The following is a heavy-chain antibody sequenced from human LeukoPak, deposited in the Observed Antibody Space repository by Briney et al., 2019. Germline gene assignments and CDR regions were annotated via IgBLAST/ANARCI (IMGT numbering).Heavy chain of an antibody. CDR2: INPSGGST. V-gene: IGHV1-46*03. CDR1: GYTFTMYY. Sequence: GASVKVSFKASGYTFTMYYMHWVRQAPGQGVEWMGIINPSGGSTSYAQKFQGRVTMTRDTSTSTVYMELSSLRSEDTAVYYCSLDNPAGWVLWGQGTMVTVSS. D-gene: IGHD1-14*01. J-gene: IGHJ3*01. CDR3: SLDNPAGWVL.